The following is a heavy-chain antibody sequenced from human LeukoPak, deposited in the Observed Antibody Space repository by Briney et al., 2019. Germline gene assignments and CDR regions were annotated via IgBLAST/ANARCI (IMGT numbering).Heavy chain of an antibody. V-gene: IGHV1-18*01. Sequence: ASVKVSCKASGYTFTSYGISWVRQAPGQGLEWMGWISAYNGNTNYAQKFQGRVTMTRDTSTSTVYMELSSLRSEDTAVYYCARGQGGVRGVRDYWGQGTLVTVSS. CDR1: GYTFTSYG. CDR3: ARGQGGVRGVRDY. D-gene: IGHD3-10*01. J-gene: IGHJ4*02. CDR2: ISAYNGNT.